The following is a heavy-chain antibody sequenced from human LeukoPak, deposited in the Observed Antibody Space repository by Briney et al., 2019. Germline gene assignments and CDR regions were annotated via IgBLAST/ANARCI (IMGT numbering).Heavy chain of an antibody. D-gene: IGHD1-26*01. CDR1: GYSFTSYW. Sequence: GESLKISCKGSGYSFTSYWISWVRQMPGKGLEWMGRIDPSDSYTNYSPSFQGHVTISADKSISTAYLQWSSLKASDTAVYYCARERGGELIFDYWGQGTLVTVSS. CDR2: IDPSDSYT. J-gene: IGHJ4*02. CDR3: ARERGGELIFDY. V-gene: IGHV5-10-1*01.